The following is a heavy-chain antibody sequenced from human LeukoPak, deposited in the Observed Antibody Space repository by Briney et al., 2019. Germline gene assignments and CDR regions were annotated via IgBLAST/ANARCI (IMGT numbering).Heavy chain of an antibody. CDR3: VRASVESGGAFDI. CDR2: VSHSDFNKSNGDIT. D-gene: IGHD2-15*01. V-gene: IGHV4-59*01. Sequence: GSLRLSCAASGFTFSSYAMSWIRQPPGMGLEWIGYVSHSDFNKSNGDITNYNPSLESRITTSRDTSKNQFSLKLSSMTAADTAVYYCVRASVESGGAFDIWGQGTMVTVSS. J-gene: IGHJ3*02. CDR1: GFTFSSYA.